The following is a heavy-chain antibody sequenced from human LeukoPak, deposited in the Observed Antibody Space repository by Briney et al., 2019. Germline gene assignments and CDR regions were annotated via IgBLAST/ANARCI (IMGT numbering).Heavy chain of an antibody. CDR2: ISSSSNKV. CDR3: ARGGGLDV. V-gene: IGHV3-48*04. Sequence: PGGSLRLSCAASGFAISDYSMNWVRQVPGKGLEWVSYISSSSNKVYYADSVKGRFTISRDNAKNSLYLQMSNLRAEDTAVYFCARGGGLDVWGQGATVTVSS. J-gene: IGHJ6*02. D-gene: IGHD3-16*01. CDR1: GFAISDYS.